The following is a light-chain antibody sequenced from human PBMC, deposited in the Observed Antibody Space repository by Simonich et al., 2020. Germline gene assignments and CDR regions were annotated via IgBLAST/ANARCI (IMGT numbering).Light chain of an antibody. J-gene: IGKJ1*01. CDR3: QQYYSTPLT. CDR1: QSVLYSSNNKHS. V-gene: IGKV4-1*01. Sequence: DIVMTQSPDSLAVSLGERATINCKSSQSVLYSSNNKHSLAWYQQKPGPPPKLLIYWASTRESGVPDRFSGSGSGTDFTLTISSLQAEDVAVYYCQQYYSTPLTFGQGTKVEIK. CDR2: WAS.